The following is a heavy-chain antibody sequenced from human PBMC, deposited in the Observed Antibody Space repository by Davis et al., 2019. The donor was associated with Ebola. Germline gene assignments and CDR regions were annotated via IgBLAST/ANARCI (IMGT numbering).Heavy chain of an antibody. CDR3: ARGTYYDFWSAPMGT. V-gene: IGHV3-30-3*01. J-gene: IGHJ5*02. D-gene: IGHD3-3*01. CDR2: ISYDGSNK. Sequence: GESLKIPCAASGFTFSSYAMHWVRQAPGKGPEWVAVISYDGSNKYYADSVKGRFTISRDNSKNTLYLQMNSLRAEDTAVYYCARGTYYDFWSAPMGTWGQGTLVTVSS. CDR1: GFTFSSYA.